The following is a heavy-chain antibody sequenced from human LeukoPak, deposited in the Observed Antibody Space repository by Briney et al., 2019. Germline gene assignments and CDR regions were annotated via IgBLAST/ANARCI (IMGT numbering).Heavy chain of an antibody. CDR2: IWYDGSNK. D-gene: IGHD3-10*01. CDR3: ARNYGSGSYYPDY. V-gene: IGHV3-33*01. Sequence: PGRSLRLSCAASGFTFSSYGMHWVRQAPGKGLEWVPVIWYDGSNKYYADSVKGRFTISRDNSKNTLYLQMNSLRAEDTAVYYCARNYGSGSYYPDYWGQGTLVTVSS. J-gene: IGHJ4*02. CDR1: GFTFSSYG.